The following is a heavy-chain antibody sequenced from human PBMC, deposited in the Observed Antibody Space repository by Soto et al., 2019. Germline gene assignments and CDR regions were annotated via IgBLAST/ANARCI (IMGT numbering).Heavy chain of an antibody. Sequence: SETLSLTCTVSGGSFGSSAYYWVWIRRAPGKGLEWIGSINSSGGTFSNPSLKSRVTLSVDTSKNQFSLKLTYVTAADTALYFCSRRAPEVLDPCGQGTLVTFYS. CDR1: GGSFGSSAYY. V-gene: IGHV4-39*01. CDR2: INSSGGT. CDR3: SRRAPEVLDP. J-gene: IGHJ5*02.